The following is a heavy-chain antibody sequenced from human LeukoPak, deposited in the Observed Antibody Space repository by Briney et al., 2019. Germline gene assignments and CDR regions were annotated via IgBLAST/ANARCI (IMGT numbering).Heavy chain of an antibody. D-gene: IGHD5-18*01. V-gene: IGHV4-34*01. CDR1: GGSFSGYY. CDR2: INHSGST. Sequence: SETLSLTCAVYGGSFSGYYWSWIRQPPGKGLEWIGEINHSGSTNYNPSLKSRVTISVDTSKNQFSLKLSSVTAADTAVYYCARFPGYSHERGLRGPIDYWGQGTLVTVSS. J-gene: IGHJ4*02. CDR3: ARFPGYSHERGLRGPIDY.